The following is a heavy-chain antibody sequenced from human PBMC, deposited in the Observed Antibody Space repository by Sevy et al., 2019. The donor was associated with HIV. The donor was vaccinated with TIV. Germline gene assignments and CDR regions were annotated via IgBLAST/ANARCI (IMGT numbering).Heavy chain of an antibody. CDR3: AREVRYFDWVTEGYYYYYMDV. CDR1: GGSISSYY. J-gene: IGHJ6*03. D-gene: IGHD3-9*01. V-gene: IGHV4-59*01. Sequence: SETLSLTCTVSGGSISSYYWSWIRQPPGKGLEWIGYIYYSGSTNYNPSLKSRVTISVDTSKNQFSLKLSSVTAADTAVYYCAREVRYFDWVTEGYYYYYMDVWGKWTTVTVSS. CDR2: IYYSGST.